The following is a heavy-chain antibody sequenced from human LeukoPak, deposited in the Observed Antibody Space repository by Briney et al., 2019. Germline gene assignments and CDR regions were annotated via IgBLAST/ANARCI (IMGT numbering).Heavy chain of an antibody. V-gene: IGHV1-2*02. Sequence: ASVKVSCKASGYTFTGYYMHWVRQAPGQGLERMGWINPNSGGTNYAQKFQGRVTMTRDTSISTAYMELSRLRSDDAAVYYCARVPALLLWFGEFDYWGQGTLVTVSS. CDR3: ARVPALLLWFGEFDY. J-gene: IGHJ4*02. CDR2: INPNSGGT. D-gene: IGHD3-10*01. CDR1: GYTFTGYY.